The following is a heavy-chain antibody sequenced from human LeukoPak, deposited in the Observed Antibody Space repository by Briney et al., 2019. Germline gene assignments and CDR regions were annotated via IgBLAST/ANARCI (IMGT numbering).Heavy chain of an antibody. CDR1: GGSISSYY. Sequence: NPSETLSLTCTVSGGSISSYYWSWLRQPPGKGLEWIGYIYYSGSTNYNPSLKSRVTISVDTSKNQFSLKLSSVTAADTAVYYCARWRDPGVALVVVAVSSEAAFDIWGQGTMVTVSS. CDR2: IYYSGST. CDR3: ARWRDPGVALVVVAVSSEAAFDI. J-gene: IGHJ3*02. V-gene: IGHV4-59*08. D-gene: IGHD2-15*01.